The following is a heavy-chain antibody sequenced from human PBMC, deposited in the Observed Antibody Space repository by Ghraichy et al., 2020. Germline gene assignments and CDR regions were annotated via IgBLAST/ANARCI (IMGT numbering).Heavy chain of an antibody. D-gene: IGHD3-10*01. J-gene: IGHJ4*02. Sequence: GGSLRLSCAASGFTFSSYAMSWVRQAPGKGLEWVSAISGSGGSTYYADSVKGRFTISRDNSKNTLYLQMNSLRAEDTAVYYCAKDNFELLWFGELLLDFDYWGQGTLVTVSS. CDR1: GFTFSSYA. CDR3: AKDNFELLWFGELLLDFDY. V-gene: IGHV3-23*01. CDR2: ISGSGGST.